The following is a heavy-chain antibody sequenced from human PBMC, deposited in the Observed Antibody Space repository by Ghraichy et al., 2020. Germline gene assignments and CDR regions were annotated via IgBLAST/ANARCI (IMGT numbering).Heavy chain of an antibody. Sequence: SQTLSLTCAVYGGSFSGYYWSWIRQPPGKGLEWIGEINHSGSTNYNPSLKSRVTISVDTSKNQFSLKLSSVTAADTAVYYCARAFEDYYGSGSYFYWGQGTLVTVSS. J-gene: IGHJ4*02. CDR1: GGSFSGYY. V-gene: IGHV4-34*01. CDR3: ARAFEDYYGSGSYFY. D-gene: IGHD3-10*01. CDR2: INHSGST.